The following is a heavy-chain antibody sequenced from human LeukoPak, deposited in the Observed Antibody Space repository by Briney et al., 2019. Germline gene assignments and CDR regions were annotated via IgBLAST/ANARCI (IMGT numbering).Heavy chain of an antibody. D-gene: IGHD2-15*01. V-gene: IGHV3-30*02. J-gene: IGHJ4*02. Sequence: LSGGSLRLSCAASGFTFSSYGMHWVRQAPGKGLEWVAFIRYDGSNTYYADSVKGRFTISRDNSKNTLFLQMNSLRAEDTALYYCARGDCSDGTCYPGDNWGQGTLVTVSS. CDR1: GFTFSSYG. CDR2: IRYDGSNT. CDR3: ARGDCSDGTCYPGDN.